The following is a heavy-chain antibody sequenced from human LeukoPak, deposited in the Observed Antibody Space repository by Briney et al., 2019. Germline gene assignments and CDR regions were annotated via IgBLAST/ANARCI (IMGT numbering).Heavy chain of an antibody. CDR2: ISSNGGST. CDR3: AREPQGMATIMGRLDY. Sequence: GGSLRLSCAASGFTFSSYAMHWVRQAPGKGLEYVSAISSNGGSTYYANSVKGRFTISRDNSKNTLYLQMGSLRAEDMAVYYCAREPQGMATIMGRLDYWGQGTLVTVSS. CDR1: GFTFSSYA. D-gene: IGHD5-24*01. J-gene: IGHJ4*02. V-gene: IGHV3-64*01.